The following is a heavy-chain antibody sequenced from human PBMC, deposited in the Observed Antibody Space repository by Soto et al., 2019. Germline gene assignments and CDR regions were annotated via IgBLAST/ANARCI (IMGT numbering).Heavy chain of an antibody. D-gene: IGHD6-13*01. V-gene: IGHV1-8*01. CDR3: ARPELVHNWFDP. Sequence: QVQLVQSGAEVKKPGASVKVSCKASGYTFTSYDINWVRQATGQGLEWMGWMNPNSGNTGYAQKFRGRVTMTRNTSISTAYMELSSLRSEDTAVYYCARPELVHNWFDPWGQGTLVTVSS. CDR2: MNPNSGNT. J-gene: IGHJ5*02. CDR1: GYTFTSYD.